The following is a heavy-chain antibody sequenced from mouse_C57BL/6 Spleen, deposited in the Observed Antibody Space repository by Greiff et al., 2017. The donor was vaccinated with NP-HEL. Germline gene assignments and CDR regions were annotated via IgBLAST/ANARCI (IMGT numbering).Heavy chain of an antibody. CDR2: IDPEDGET. V-gene: IGHV14-2*01. D-gene: IGHD1-1*01. Sequence: EVQLQQSGAELVKPGASVKLSCTASGFNIKDYYMHWVKQRTEQGLEWIGRIDPEDGETKYATKFQGKATITADTSSNTAYLQLSSLTSEDTAVYYCARSRYCGSPFAYWGQGTLVTVSA. J-gene: IGHJ3*01. CDR1: GFNIKDYY. CDR3: ARSRYCGSPFAY.